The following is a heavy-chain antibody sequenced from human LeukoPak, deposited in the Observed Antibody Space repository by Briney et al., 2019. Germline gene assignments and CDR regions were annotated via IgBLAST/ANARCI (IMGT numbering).Heavy chain of an antibody. Sequence: GGSLRLSCAASGFTFSSYEMNWVRQAPGKGLEWVSYISSSGSTIYYADSVEGRFTISRDNAKNSLYLQMNSLRAEDKAVYYCARVRYSRYFDYWGQGTLVTVSS. CDR2: ISSSGSTI. D-gene: IGHD4-11*01. V-gene: IGHV3-48*03. J-gene: IGHJ4*02. CDR1: GFTFSSYE. CDR3: ARVRYSRYFDY.